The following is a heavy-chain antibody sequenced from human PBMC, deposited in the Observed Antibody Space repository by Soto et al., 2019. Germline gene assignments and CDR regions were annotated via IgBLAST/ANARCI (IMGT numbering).Heavy chain of an antibody. CDR3: ARTFDTITYYFDY. Sequence: SLRLSCAASDFSFSSYAMHWVRQAPGKGLEWLAVISFDGNIIQYADSVKGRFIISRDNSKNTLYLQMNSLRGDDTAVYYCARTFDTITYYFDYWGQGTLVTVSS. CDR1: DFSFSSYA. V-gene: IGHV3-30-3*01. J-gene: IGHJ4*02. CDR2: ISFDGNII. D-gene: IGHD3-9*01.